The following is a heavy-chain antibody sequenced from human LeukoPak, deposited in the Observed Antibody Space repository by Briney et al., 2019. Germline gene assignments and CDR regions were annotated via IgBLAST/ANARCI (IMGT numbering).Heavy chain of an antibody. CDR2: IYYTGNT. J-gene: IGHJ4*02. Sequence: SETLSLTCTVSGASITSSTSFWGWIRQPPGTGLEWIGSIYYTGNTYYNPSLQSRVTLSVETSKNQFSLKLSSVTAADTAVYNCAKHRASGSYPRFYFDDWGQGTLVTFSS. V-gene: IGHV4-39*01. CDR1: GASITSSTSF. D-gene: IGHD1-26*01. CDR3: AKHRASGSYPRFYFDD.